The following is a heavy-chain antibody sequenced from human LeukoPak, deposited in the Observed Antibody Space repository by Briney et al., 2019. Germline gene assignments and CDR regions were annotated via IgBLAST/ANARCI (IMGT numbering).Heavy chain of an antibody. J-gene: IGHJ4*02. V-gene: IGHV3-23*01. D-gene: IGHD3-10*01. CDR3: AKGGVRGVTADY. CDR1: GFTFSSYA. CDR2: ISGSGGST. Sequence: GGSLRLSCAASGFTFSSYAMSWVRHAPGKGLEWVSAISGSGGSTYYADSVKGRFTISRDNSKKTLYLQMNSLRAEDTAVYYCAKGGVRGVTADYWGQGTLVTVSS.